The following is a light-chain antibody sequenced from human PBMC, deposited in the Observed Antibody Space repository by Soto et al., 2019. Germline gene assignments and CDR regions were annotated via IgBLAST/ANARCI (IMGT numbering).Light chain of an antibody. V-gene: IGLV1-40*01. Sequence: QSVLTQPPSVSGAPGQRVTISCTGSSSNIGAGYDVHWYHQLPGTAPKLLIYGNSNRPSGVPDRFSGSKSGTSASLAITGLQSDHEADYYCQSYVSSLRGAVFGGGTQLPVL. J-gene: IGLJ7*01. CDR2: GNS. CDR1: SSNIGAGYD. CDR3: QSYVSSLRGAV.